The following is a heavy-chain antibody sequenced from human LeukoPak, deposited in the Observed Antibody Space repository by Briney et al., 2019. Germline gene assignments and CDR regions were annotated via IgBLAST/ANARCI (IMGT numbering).Heavy chain of an antibody. Sequence: GKSLRLSCAASGFTFSSYGMHWVRQAPGKGLEWVAVISYDGSNKYYADSVKGRFTISRDNSKNTLYLQMNSLRAEDTAVYYCAKDFGTGKDYFDYWGQGTLVTVSS. CDR2: ISYDGSNK. CDR1: GFTFSSYG. CDR3: AKDFGTGKDYFDY. J-gene: IGHJ4*02. D-gene: IGHD3-10*01. V-gene: IGHV3-30*18.